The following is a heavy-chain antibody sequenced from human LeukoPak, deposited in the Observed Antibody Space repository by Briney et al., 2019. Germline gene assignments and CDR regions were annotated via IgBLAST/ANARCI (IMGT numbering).Heavy chain of an antibody. D-gene: IGHD6-19*01. CDR2: ISGSGGST. J-gene: IGHJ4*02. CDR3: AKVPPIYSSGSEIDY. Sequence: GGSLRLSCAASGFTFSSYAMNWVRQAPGKGLEWVSAISGSGGSTYYADSVKGRFTISRDNSKNTLYLLMNSLRAEDTAVYYCAKVPPIYSSGSEIDYWGQGTLVTVSS. CDR1: GFTFSSYA. V-gene: IGHV3-23*01.